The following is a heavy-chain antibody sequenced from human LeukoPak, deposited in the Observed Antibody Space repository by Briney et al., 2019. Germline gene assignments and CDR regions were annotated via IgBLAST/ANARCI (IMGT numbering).Heavy chain of an antibody. V-gene: IGHV5-51*01. D-gene: IGHD2-2*01. CDR1: GYSFTSYW. J-gene: IGHJ4*02. CDR3: ARRGYCTSTTCYRLFDY. Sequence: GESLKISCKGSGYSFTSYWIGWVRQMPGKGLEWMGIIYPGDSDTRYSPSFQGQVTTSADNSITTAYLQWSSLKASDTAMYYCARRGYCTSTTCYRLFDYWGQGTLVTVSS. CDR2: IYPGDSDT.